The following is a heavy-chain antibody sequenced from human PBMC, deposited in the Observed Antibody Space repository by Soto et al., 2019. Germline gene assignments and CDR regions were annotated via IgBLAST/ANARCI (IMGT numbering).Heavy chain of an antibody. V-gene: IGHV3-48*01. J-gene: IGHJ1*01. CDR1: GFTFSIYS. CDR3: ARDLGSSWYPEYFQH. D-gene: IGHD6-13*01. CDR2: ISSSSSTI. Sequence: GESLKISCAASGFTFSIYSMNWVRQAPGKGLEWVSYISSSSSTIYYADSVKGRFTISRDNAKNSLYLQMNSLRAEDTAVYYCARDLGSSWYPEYFQHWGQGTLVTAPQ.